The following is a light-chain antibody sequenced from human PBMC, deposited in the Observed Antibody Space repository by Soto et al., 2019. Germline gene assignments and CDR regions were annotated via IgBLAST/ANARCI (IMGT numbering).Light chain of an antibody. V-gene: IGKV1-5*01. J-gene: IGKJ1*01. CDR2: DAS. CDR1: QTISTW. Sequence: DIQITQSPSSLSATLGDRVTITCRASQTISTWMAWYQQKPGKAPKLLVYDASTLQSGVASRFSGSGSGTEFTLIISGLQPDDSATYYCQQYTNTNNPWMFGQGTKVDI. CDR3: QQYTNTNNPWM.